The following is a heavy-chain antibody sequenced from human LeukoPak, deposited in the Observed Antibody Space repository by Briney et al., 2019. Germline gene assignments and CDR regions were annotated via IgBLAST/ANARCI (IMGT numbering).Heavy chain of an antibody. CDR2: ISGDGGST. CDR1: AFTFDDYA. J-gene: IGHJ6*02. CDR3: AKDSDDYYYDSSGRYYYYYGMDV. Sequence: PGGSLRLSCAASAFTFDDYAMHWVRQAPGKGLEWVSLISGDGGSTYYAGSVKGRFTISKDNSKNSLYLQMNSLRTEDTALYYCAKDSDDYYYDSSGRYYYYYGMDVWGQGTTVTVS. D-gene: IGHD3-22*01. V-gene: IGHV3-43*02.